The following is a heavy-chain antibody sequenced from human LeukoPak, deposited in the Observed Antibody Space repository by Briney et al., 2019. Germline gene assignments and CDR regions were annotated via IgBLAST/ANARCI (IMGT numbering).Heavy chain of an antibody. Sequence: GGSLRLSCAASDFTFSSYSMNWVRQAPGRGLEWVSSISSSSSYMYYADSVKGRFTISRDNAKNSLYLQMNSLRAEDTAVYYCAKETGVYATNYFDYWGQGTLVTVSS. D-gene: IGHD2-8*01. J-gene: IGHJ4*02. CDR3: AKETGVYATNYFDY. V-gene: IGHV3-21*04. CDR1: DFTFSSYS. CDR2: ISSSSSYM.